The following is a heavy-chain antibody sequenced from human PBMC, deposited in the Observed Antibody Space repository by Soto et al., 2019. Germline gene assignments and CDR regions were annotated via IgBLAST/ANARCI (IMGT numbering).Heavy chain of an antibody. V-gene: IGHV3-30*03. CDR2: ISYDGSNK. CDR1: GFTFSSYG. J-gene: IGHJ6*02. CDR3: ARDGDILTGRYGMDV. Sequence: GGSLRLSCAASGFTFSSYGMHWVRQAPGKGLEWVAVISYDGSNKYYADSVKGRFTISRDNSKNTLYLQMNSLRAEDTAVYYCARDGDILTGRYGMDVWGQGTTVTVSS. D-gene: IGHD3-9*01.